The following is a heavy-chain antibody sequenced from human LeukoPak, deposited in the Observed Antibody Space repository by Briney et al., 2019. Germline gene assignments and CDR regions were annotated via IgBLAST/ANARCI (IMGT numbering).Heavy chain of an antibody. CDR1: GYAFTNYF. J-gene: IGHJ5*02. CDR2: INPRGGST. CDR3: ARRDCVGDCYSNWFDP. V-gene: IGHV1-46*01. D-gene: IGHD2-21*02. Sequence: ASVKVSCKASGYAFTNYFMHWVRQAPGQGLEWMGIINPRGGSTGYAQKFQGRITMTTDMSTRTVYLELSSLESEDTAVYYCARRDCVGDCYSNWFDPWGQGTLVTVSS.